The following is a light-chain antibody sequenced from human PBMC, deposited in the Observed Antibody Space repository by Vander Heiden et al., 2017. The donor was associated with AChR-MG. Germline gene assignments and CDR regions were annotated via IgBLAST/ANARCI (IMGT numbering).Light chain of an antibody. V-gene: IGLV2-14*01. Sequence: QPVLTQPASVSGSPGQPITIFCTGTSSDVGGYNYVSWYQQYPGKAPKLMIYDVSNRPSGVSNRFSGSKSGSTASLTISGLQPEDEADYYCSSYTSSSTLIFGGGTKLTVL. CDR1: SSDVGGYNY. CDR2: DVS. J-gene: IGLJ2*01. CDR3: SSYTSSSTLI.